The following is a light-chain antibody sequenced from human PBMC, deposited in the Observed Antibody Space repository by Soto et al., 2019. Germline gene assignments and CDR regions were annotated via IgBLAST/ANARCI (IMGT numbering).Light chain of an antibody. CDR1: QSVSSSY. CDR2: VAT. Sequence: EIVLTQSPGTLSLSPGERATLSCRASQSVSSSYVAWYQQKPGQAPRLLIYVATTRATGIPDRFSGSGSISDFTLTISSLEPQDFAVYFCQQYGNSPLTFGGGTKVEVK. J-gene: IGKJ4*01. V-gene: IGKV3-20*01. CDR3: QQYGNSPLT.